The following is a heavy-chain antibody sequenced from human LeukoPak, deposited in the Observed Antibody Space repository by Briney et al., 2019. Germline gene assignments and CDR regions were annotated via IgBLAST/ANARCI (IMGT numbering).Heavy chain of an antibody. CDR3: ARDVRRSSSWPFDY. J-gene: IGHJ4*02. CDR2: ISSSSSYT. D-gene: IGHD6-13*01. CDR1: GFTFSDYY. V-gene: IGHV3-11*06. Sequence: GGSLRPSCAASGFTFSDYYMSWIRQAPGKGLEWVSYISSSSSYTNYVDSVKGRFTISRDNAKNSLYLQMNSLRAVDTAVYHCARDVRRSSSWPFDYWGQGTLVTVSS.